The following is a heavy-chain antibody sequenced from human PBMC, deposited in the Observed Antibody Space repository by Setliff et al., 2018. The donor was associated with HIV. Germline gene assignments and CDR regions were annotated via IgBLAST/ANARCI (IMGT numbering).Heavy chain of an antibody. D-gene: IGHD1-1*01. V-gene: IGHV2-70*11. Sequence: SGPTLVNPTQTLTLTCTFSGFSLTTSGMCVTWIRQPPGRALEWLARIDWDDDKYYSTSLKTRLTISRDTSKNQVVLTMTNVDPVDTATYYCAQLLLPLGAYNYETWGQGMLGTVPQ. CDR2: IDWDDDK. J-gene: IGHJ5*02. CDR3: AQLLLPLGAYNYET. CDR1: GFSLTTSGMC.